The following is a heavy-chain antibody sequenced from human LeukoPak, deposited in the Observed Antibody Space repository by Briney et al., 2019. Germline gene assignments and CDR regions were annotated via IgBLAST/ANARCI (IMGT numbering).Heavy chain of an antibody. D-gene: IGHD3-22*01. CDR1: GYTFTTYY. CDR3: ARDGSPHVSMTVVTSPDY. CDR2: INPSGGAT. J-gene: IGHJ4*02. V-gene: IGHV1-46*01. Sequence: ASVKVSCKASGYTFTTYYMHWVREAPGQGLEWMGIINPSGGATSYAQKFQGRVTMTRDTSTSTVYMELSSLRSEDTAVYYCARDGSPHVSMTVVTSPDYWGQGTLVTVSS.